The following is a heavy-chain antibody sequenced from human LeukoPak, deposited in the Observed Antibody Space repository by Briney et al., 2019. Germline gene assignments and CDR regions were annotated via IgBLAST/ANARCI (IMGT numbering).Heavy chain of an antibody. CDR1: TDSISDHY. D-gene: IGHD4/OR15-4a*01. J-gene: IGHJ5*02. CDR3: ARLTENNWFDP. Sequence: SETLSLTCTVSTDSISDHYWGWIRQPPGKGLEWIAYISDTGSISYKPSLKSRGTISLKTSQNQFSLKVTSVNTSDTAVYYCARLTENNWFDPWGQGILVTVSS. CDR2: ISDTGSI. V-gene: IGHV4-59*11.